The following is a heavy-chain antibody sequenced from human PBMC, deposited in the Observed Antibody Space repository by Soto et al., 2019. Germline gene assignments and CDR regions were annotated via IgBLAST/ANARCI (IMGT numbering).Heavy chain of an antibody. CDR3: ASYKRAGQWAGEPFDY. V-gene: IGHV1-69*13. Sequence: SVKVSCKASGGTFSSYAISWVRQAPGQGLEWMGGIIPIFGTANYAQKFQGRVTITADESTSTAYMELSSLRSEDTAVYYWASYKRAGQWAGEPFDYWGQGTLVTVSS. CDR1: GGTFSSYA. D-gene: IGHD3-16*01. J-gene: IGHJ4*02. CDR2: IIPIFGTA.